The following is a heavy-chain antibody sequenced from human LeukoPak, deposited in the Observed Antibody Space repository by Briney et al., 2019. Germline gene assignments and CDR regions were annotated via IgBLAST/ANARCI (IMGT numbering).Heavy chain of an antibody. CDR2: INAGDGNT. CDR1: GYTFTSYA. Sequence: GASVKVSCKASGYTFTSYAMHWVRQAPGQRLEWMGWINAGDGNTKYSQKFQGRVTITADESTSTAYMELSSLRSEDTAVYYCARAGPFYFDWLLRTPPFDYWGQGTLVTVSS. CDR3: ARAGPFYFDWLLRTPPFDY. J-gene: IGHJ4*02. V-gene: IGHV1-3*01. D-gene: IGHD3-9*01.